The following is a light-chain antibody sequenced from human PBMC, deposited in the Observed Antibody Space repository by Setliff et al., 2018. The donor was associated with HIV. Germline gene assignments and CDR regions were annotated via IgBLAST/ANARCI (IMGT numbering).Light chain of an antibody. V-gene: IGLV2-14*01. J-gene: IGLJ1*01. CDR3: SSYTSSSTPYV. CDR1: SSDVGAYNA. CDR2: EVS. Sequence: QSALTQPASVSGSRGQSITISCIGTSSDVGAYNAVSWYQQHPGEAPKLIISEVSNRPSGVSNRFSGSKSGNTASLTISGLQAEDEADYYCSSYTSSSTPYVFGTGTKVTVL.